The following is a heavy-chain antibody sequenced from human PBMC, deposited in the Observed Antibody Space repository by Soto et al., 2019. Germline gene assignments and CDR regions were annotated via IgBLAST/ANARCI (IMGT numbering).Heavy chain of an antibody. CDR1: GFTFSSYA. J-gene: IGHJ3*02. CDR2: ISGSGGST. D-gene: IGHD6-19*01. Sequence: EVQLLESGGGLVQPGGSLRLSCAASGFTFSSYAMSWVRQAPGKGLEWVSAISGSGGSTYYADSVKGRFTISRDNSKNTLYLQMNSLRAEDTAVYYCAKDRGEKKWLVRNLDAFDIWGQGTMVTVSS. V-gene: IGHV3-23*01. CDR3: AKDRGEKKWLVRNLDAFDI.